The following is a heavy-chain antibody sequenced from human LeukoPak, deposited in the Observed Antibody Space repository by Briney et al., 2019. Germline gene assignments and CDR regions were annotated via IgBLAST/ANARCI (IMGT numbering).Heavy chain of an antibody. CDR3: ARVGTRLLHSPNFDY. Sequence: GASVKVSCKASGYTFTGYYMHWVRQAPGQGLEWMGWINPNSGGTNYAQKFQGRVTMTRGTSISTAYMELSRLRSDDTAVYYCARVGTRLLHSPNFDYWGQGTLVTVSS. V-gene: IGHV1-2*02. D-gene: IGHD1-26*01. CDR1: GYTFTGYY. J-gene: IGHJ4*02. CDR2: INPNSGGT.